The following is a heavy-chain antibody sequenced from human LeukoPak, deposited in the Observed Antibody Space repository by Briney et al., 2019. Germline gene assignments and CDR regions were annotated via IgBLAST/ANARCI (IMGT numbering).Heavy chain of an antibody. CDR3: ARVPPYDILTGYYHENWFDP. D-gene: IGHD3-9*01. V-gene: IGHV1-2*02. CDR1: GYTFAGYD. CDR2: INPNSGGT. Sequence: ASVKVSCKASGYTFAGYDMHWVRQAPGQGREWMGWINPNSGGTNYAQKFQGRVTMTRDTSISTAYMELSRLRSDDTAVYYCARVPPYDILTGYYHENWFDPWGQGTLVTVSS. J-gene: IGHJ5*02.